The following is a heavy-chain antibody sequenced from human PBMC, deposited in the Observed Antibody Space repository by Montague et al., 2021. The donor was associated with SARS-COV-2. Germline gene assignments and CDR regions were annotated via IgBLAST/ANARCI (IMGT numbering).Heavy chain of an antibody. V-gene: IGHV4-59*01. CDR2: IYDGGAV. J-gene: IGHJ3*02. CDR1: GGSITGYY. CDR3: VRDHPYGGPRGAYDT. D-gene: IGHD4-23*01. Sequence: SETLSLTCTVSGGSITGYYWSWLRRSPGKGLEWIAYIYDGGAVXXXPSXXXRVTISTDTSKNQLSLKVNSVTAADTAVYYCVRDHPYGGPRGAYDTWGQGTVVTVSS.